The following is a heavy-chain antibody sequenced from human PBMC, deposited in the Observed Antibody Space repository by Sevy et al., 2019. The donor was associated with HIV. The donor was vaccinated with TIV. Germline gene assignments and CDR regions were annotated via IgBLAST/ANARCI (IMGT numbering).Heavy chain of an antibody. V-gene: IGHV1-18*01. CDR2: ISGFNGDT. CDR1: GYTFTNYA. Sequence: ATVKVSCKASGYTFTNYAISWVRQAPRQGLERMGWISGFNGDTKNAEKFQGRFTMTTDISTKTAYMDLRSLRSDDTAVYYCVRGTTFYDFWTGGDYWGQGTLVTVSS. D-gene: IGHD3-3*01. J-gene: IGHJ4*02. CDR3: VRGTTFYDFWTGGDY.